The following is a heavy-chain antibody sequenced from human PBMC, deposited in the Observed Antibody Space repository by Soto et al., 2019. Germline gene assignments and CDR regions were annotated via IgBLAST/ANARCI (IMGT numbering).Heavy chain of an antibody. Sequence: SETLSLTCAVYGGSFSGYYWSWIRQPPGKGLEWIGEINHSGSTNYNPSLKSRVTISVDTSKNQFSLKLSSVTAADAAVYYCARGKLSDYVWGSYRYHFDYWGQGTVVTVSS. D-gene: IGHD3-16*02. CDR1: GGSFSGYY. CDR2: INHSGST. CDR3: ARGKLSDYVWGSYRYHFDY. V-gene: IGHV4-34*01. J-gene: IGHJ4*02.